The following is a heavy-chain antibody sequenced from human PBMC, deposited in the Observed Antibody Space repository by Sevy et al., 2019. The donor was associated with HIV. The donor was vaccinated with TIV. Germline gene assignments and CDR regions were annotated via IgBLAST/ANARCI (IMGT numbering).Heavy chain of an antibody. CDR3: VRLRWDLVVVPGATPGCYFDS. D-gene: IGHD2-2*02. J-gene: IGHJ4*02. CDR1: GDSINTYY. CDR2: VSHSGNT. V-gene: IGHV4-59*08. Sequence: SETLSLTCTVSGDSINTYYWSWIRQPPGKGLEWIGYVSHSGNTNYNPSLKSRVSMSVDTSTNQFSLKVKSVTAADTAVYYCVRLRWDLVVVPGATPGCYFDSWDQGTLVTVSS.